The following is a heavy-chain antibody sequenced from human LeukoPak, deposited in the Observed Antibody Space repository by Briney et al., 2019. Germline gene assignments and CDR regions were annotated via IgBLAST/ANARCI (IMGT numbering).Heavy chain of an antibody. CDR3: ARWAPRSRYFDWLLSGYYYYYGMDV. Sequence: GASVKVSCKASGGTFSSYAISWVRQATGQGLEWMGWMNPNSGNTGYAQKFQGRVTMTRNTSISTAYMELSSLRSEDTAVYYCARWAPRSRYFDWLLSGYYYYYGMDVWGQGTTVTVSS. CDR2: MNPNSGNT. CDR1: GGTFSSYA. J-gene: IGHJ6*02. D-gene: IGHD3-9*01. V-gene: IGHV1-8*02.